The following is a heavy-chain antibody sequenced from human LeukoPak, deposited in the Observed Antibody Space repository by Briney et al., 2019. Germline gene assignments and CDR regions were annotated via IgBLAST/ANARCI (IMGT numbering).Heavy chain of an antibody. CDR3: AKDLATYYYDSSGYFDH. CDR2: ISGSGGST. D-gene: IGHD3-22*01. CDR1: GFTFSSYG. Sequence: GGSLRLSCAASGFTFSSYGMSWVRQAPGKGLEWVSAISGSGGSTYYADSVKGRFTISRDNSKNTLYLQMNSLRAEDTAVYYCAKDLATYYYDSSGYFDHWGQGTLVTVSS. V-gene: IGHV3-23*01. J-gene: IGHJ5*02.